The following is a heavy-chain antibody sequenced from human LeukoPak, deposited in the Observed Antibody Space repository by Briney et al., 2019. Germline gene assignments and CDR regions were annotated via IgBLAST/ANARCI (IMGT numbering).Heavy chain of an antibody. D-gene: IGHD1-26*01. J-gene: IGHJ4*02. CDR3: ARGEWDATGYYFDY. CDR2: IIPIFGTA. CDR1: GGTFSTYA. V-gene: IGHV1-69*13. Sequence: SVKVSCKASGGTFSTYAISWVRQAPGQGLEWMGGIIPIFGTANYAQKFQGRVTITADESTSTAYMELSSLRSEDTAVYYCARGEWDATGYYFDYWGQGTLVIVSS.